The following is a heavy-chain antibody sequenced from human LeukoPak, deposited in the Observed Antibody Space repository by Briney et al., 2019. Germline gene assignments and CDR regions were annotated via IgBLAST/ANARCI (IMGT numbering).Heavy chain of an antibody. CDR3: AKDRYYYGSGSYPTPDY. V-gene: IGHV3-20*04. CDR1: GFTFDDYG. D-gene: IGHD3-10*01. J-gene: IGHJ4*02. Sequence: GGSLRLSCAASGFTFDDYGMSWVRQAPGKGLEWVSGINWNGGSTGYADSVKGRFTISRDNSKNTLYLQMNSLRAEDTAVYYCAKDRYYYGSGSYPTPDYWGQGTLVTVSS. CDR2: INWNGGST.